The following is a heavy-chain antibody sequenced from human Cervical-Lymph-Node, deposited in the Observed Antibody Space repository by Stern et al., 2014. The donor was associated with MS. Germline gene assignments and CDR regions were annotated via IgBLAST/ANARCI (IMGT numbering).Heavy chain of an antibody. CDR1: GFTFSSYG. V-gene: IGHV3-33*01. CDR2: IWYDGSNK. D-gene: IGHD3-22*01. CDR3: ATHYYDSSGCLGY. Sequence: QVQLVQSGGGVVQPGRSLRLSCAASGFTFSSYGMHWVRQAPGKGLEGVAVIWYDGSNKYYADSVKGRFTISRDNSKNTLYLQMNSLRAEDTAVYYCATHYYDSSGCLGYWGQGTLVTVSS. J-gene: IGHJ4*02.